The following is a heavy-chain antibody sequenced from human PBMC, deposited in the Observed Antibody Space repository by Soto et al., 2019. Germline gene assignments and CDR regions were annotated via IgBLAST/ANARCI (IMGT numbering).Heavy chain of an antibody. CDR2: IWYGGKKT. V-gene: IGHV3-33*01. D-gene: IGHD2-2*01. Sequence: QVHLVESGGGVVQPGRSLRLSCAASGFSFNDFGMHWVRQAPGKGLEWVAVIWYGGKKTNYADSVKGRFIISRDISKNMVHLQMNSLRDEDTAVYYCARENAPPYFDYWGQGTLVTVSS. J-gene: IGHJ4*02. CDR1: GFSFNDFG. CDR3: ARENAPPYFDY.